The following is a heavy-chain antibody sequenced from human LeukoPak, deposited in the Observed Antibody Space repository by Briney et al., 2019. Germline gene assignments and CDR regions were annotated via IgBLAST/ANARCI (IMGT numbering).Heavy chain of an antibody. J-gene: IGHJ4*02. CDR2: IYYSGST. CDR1: GGSITSYY. V-gene: IGHV4-59*01. CDR3: ARYGYFSSRRCYYDN. Sequence: SETLSLTCTVSGGSITSYYWSCFRQPPGKGLEWIGFIYYSGSTNYNPSLKSRVTISVDTSKNQFSLTLSSVTAADTAVYYCARYGYFSSRRCYYDNWGQGTLVTVSS. D-gene: IGHD2-15*01.